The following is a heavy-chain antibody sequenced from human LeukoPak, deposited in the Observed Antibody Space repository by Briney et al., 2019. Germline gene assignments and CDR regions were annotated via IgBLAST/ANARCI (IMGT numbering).Heavy chain of an antibody. CDR2: IYTSGST. CDR3: ARGGVLLWFGELRANWFDP. Sequence: PSETLSLTCTVFGDSISTFYWSWIRQPAGKGLEWIGHIYTSGSTNYNPSLKSRVTMSVDTSKNQFSLKLSSVTAADTAVYYCARGGVLLWFGELRANWFDPWGQGTLVTVSS. V-gene: IGHV4-4*07. CDR1: GDSISTFY. D-gene: IGHD3-10*01. J-gene: IGHJ5*02.